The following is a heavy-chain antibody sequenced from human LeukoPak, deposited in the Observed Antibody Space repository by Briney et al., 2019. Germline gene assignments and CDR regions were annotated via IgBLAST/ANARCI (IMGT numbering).Heavy chain of an antibody. CDR3: ARGRGGYYDGRRRTDY. Sequence: PSETLSLTCTVSDGSISNYYWNWIRQPPGKGPEWIGYIYYTESTNYNPSLKSRVTISLDTSKNQFSLKLSSVTAADTAVYYCARGRGGYYDGRRRTDYWGQGTLVTVSS. CDR2: IYYTEST. CDR1: DGSISNYY. V-gene: IGHV4-59*01. J-gene: IGHJ4*02. D-gene: IGHD3-22*01.